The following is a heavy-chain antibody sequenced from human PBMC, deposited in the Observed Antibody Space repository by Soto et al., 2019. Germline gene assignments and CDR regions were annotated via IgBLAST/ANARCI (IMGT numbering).Heavy chain of an antibody. CDR2: ISGSGGSI. J-gene: IGHJ6*02. V-gene: IGHV3-23*01. Sequence: EVQLLESGGGLVQPGGSLRLSCAASGFTFSTYAMNWVRQAPGNGLEWVSAISGSGGSIHYADSVKGRFTITRDNSKNTLYLQMNSLRDEDTAVYHCAIGYWKGDVWRQGTTVTVSS. CDR3: AIGYWKGDV. D-gene: IGHD1-1*01. CDR1: GFTFSTYA.